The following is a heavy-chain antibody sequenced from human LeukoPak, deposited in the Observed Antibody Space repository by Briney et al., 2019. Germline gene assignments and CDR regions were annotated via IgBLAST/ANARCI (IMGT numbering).Heavy chain of an antibody. V-gene: IGHV4-4*02. CDR3: ARDSRGGGPDFDY. D-gene: IGHD2-15*01. CDR2: IYHSGST. J-gene: IGHJ4*02. CDR1: GGSISSSNW. Sequence: SGTLSLTCAVSGGSISSSNWWSWVRQPPGKGLEWIGEIYHSGSTNYNPSLKSRVTISLDMSNNQFSLKLSSVTAADTAVYYCARDSRGGGPDFDYWGQGVLVTVSS.